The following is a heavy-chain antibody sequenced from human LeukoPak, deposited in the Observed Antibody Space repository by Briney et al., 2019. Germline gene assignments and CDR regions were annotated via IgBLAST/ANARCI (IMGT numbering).Heavy chain of an antibody. CDR2: IYYSGST. CDR1: GGSISNYY. J-gene: IGHJ5*02. D-gene: IGHD6-13*01. Sequence: SETLSLTCTVSGGSISNYYWSWIRQPPGKGLEWIGYIYYSGSTNYNPSLKSRVTISVDTSKNQFSLKLSSVTAADTAMYYCARVYRYSRIWYSRGWFDPWGQGTLVTVSS. V-gene: IGHV4-59*01. CDR3: ARVYRYSRIWYSRGWFDP.